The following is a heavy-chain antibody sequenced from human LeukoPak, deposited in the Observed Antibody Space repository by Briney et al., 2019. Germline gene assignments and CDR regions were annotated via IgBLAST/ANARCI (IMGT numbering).Heavy chain of an antibody. V-gene: IGHV1-2*02. CDR1: GYTFTGYY. CDR3: ARGSLYYDIFLRFSP. J-gene: IGHJ3*01. D-gene: IGHD3-9*01. Sequence: ASVKVSCKASGYTFTGYYMHWVRQAPGQGLEWVGWINPNSGGTNYAQKFQGRVTMTRDTSINTAYMELSRLRSDDTAVYYCARGSLYYDIFLRFSPWGQGTMVTVSS. CDR2: INPNSGGT.